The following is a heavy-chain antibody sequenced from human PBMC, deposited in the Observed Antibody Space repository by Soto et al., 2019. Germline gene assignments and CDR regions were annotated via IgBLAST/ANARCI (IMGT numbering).Heavy chain of an antibody. CDR2: IYWDEDK. V-gene: IGHV2-5*02. J-gene: IGHJ4*02. D-gene: IGHD5-12*01. CDR3: AHRPRGYVYYSDY. Sequence: QITLKESGPTLVQPTQTLTLTCTFSVFSLSTRAVAVGWFRQPPGKALEWLALIYWDEDKWYSPSLKSRLTSTHDTSKTPVLLTMTTIDPVDTATYYCAHRPRGYVYYSDYWCQGTLVSVSS. CDR1: VFSLSTRAVA.